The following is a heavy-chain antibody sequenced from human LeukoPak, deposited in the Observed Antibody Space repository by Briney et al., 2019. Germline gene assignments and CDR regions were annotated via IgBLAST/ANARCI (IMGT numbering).Heavy chain of an antibody. CDR1: GGSISSGDYY. D-gene: IGHD3-22*01. CDR3: ARGLSWYYDSSGYVYNWFDP. V-gene: IGHV4-30-4*08. Sequence: SETLSLTCTVSGGSISSGDYYWSWIRQPPGKGLEWIGYIYYSGSTYYNPSLKSRVTTSVDTSKNQFSLKLSSVTAADTAVYYCARGLSWYYDSSGYVYNWFDPWGQGTLVTVSS. CDR2: IYYSGST. J-gene: IGHJ5*02.